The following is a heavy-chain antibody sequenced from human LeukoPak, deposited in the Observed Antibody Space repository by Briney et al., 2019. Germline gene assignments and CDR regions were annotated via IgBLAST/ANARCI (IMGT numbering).Heavy chain of an antibody. CDR3: ASEVIAARRPIFDY. D-gene: IGHD6-6*01. Sequence: SVKVSCKASGCTFSSYAISWVRQAPGQGLEWMGGIIPIFGTANYAQKFQGRVTITADESTSTAYMELSSLRFEDTAVYYCASEVIAARRPIFDYWGQGTLVTVSS. CDR1: GCTFSSYA. CDR2: IIPIFGTA. V-gene: IGHV1-69*13. J-gene: IGHJ4*02.